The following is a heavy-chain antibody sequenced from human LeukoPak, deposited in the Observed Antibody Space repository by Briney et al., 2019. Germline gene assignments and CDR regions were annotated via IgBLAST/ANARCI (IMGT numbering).Heavy chain of an antibody. Sequence: SETLSLTCTVSGGSTSSYWSWIRQPPGKGLEWIGYIYYSGSTNYNPSLKSRVTISVDTSKNQFSLKLSSVTAADTAVYYCARPVGRTDAFDIWGQGTMVTVSS. CDR2: IYYSGST. V-gene: IGHV4-59*01. J-gene: IGHJ3*02. CDR3: ARPVGRTDAFDI. D-gene: IGHD1-14*01. CDR1: GGSTSSY.